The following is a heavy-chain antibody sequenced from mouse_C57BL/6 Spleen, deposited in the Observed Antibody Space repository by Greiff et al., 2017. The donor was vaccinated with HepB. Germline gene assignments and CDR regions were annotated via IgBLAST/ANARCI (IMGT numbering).Heavy chain of an antibody. CDR1: GYTFTSYW. J-gene: IGHJ1*03. CDR3: ARTVSKGYFDV. V-gene: IGHV1-52*01. D-gene: IGHD1-1*01. CDR2: IDPSDSET. Sequence: VKQSCKASGYTFTSYWMHWVKQRPIQGLEWIGNIDPSDSETHYNQKFKDKATLTVDKSSSTAYMQLSSLTSEDSAVYYCARTVSKGYFDVWGTGTTVTVSA.